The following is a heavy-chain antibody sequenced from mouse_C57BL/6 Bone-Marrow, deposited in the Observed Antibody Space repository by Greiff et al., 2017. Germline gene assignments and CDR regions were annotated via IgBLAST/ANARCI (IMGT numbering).Heavy chain of an antibody. V-gene: IGHV5-4*01. CDR2: ISDGGSYT. Sequence: EVQLVASGGGLVKPGGSLKLSCAASGFTFSSYAMSWVRQTPEKRLEWVATISDGGSYTYYPDNVKGRFTISRDNAKNNLYLQMSHLKSEDTAMYYCARGVITTVGTYWGQGTLVTVSA. CDR1: GFTFSSYA. D-gene: IGHD1-1*01. J-gene: IGHJ3*01. CDR3: ARGVITTVGTY.